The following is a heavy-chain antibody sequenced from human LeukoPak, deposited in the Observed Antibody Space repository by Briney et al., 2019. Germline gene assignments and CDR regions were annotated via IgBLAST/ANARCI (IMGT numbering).Heavy chain of an antibody. CDR2: IIPIFGTA. D-gene: IGHD5-12*01. Sequence: GASVKVSCKASGGTFSSYAISWVRQAPGQGLEWMGGIIPIFGTANYAQEFQGRVTITADKSTSTAYMELSSLRSEDTAVYYCAREPDEYSGYDGWFDPWGQGTLVTVSS. J-gene: IGHJ5*02. CDR3: AREPDEYSGYDGWFDP. V-gene: IGHV1-69*06. CDR1: GGTFSSYA.